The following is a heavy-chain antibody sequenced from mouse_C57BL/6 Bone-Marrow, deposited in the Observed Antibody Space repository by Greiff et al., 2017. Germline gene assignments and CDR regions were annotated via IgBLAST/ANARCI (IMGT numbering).Heavy chain of an antibody. J-gene: IGHJ4*01. CDR3: ARQGGYSSMDY. V-gene: IGHV5-9*01. CDR1: GFTFSSYT. Sequence: EVQLVESGGGLVKPGGSLKLSCAASGFTFSSYTMSWVRQTPEKRLEWVATISGGGGNTYYPDSVKGRFTISRDNAKNTLYLQMSSLRSEDTALYYCARQGGYSSMDYWGQGTSVTVSS. CDR2: ISGGGGNT. D-gene: IGHD2-3*01.